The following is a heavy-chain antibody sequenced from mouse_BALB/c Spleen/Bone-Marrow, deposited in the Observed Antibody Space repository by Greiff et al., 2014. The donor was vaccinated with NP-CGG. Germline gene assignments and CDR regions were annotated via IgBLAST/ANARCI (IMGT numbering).Heavy chain of an antibody. D-gene: IGHD1-2*01. CDR2: INPYNGDT. CDR1: GYSFTGYF. CDR3: ASSFITTAYYFDY. J-gene: IGHJ2*01. V-gene: IGHV1-20*02. Sequence: VQLQQSGPELVKPGASVKISCKASGYSFTGYFMNWVMQSHGKSLEWIGRINPYNGDTLYNQKFKGKATLTVDKSSSTAHMELRSLASEDSAVYYCASSFITTAYYFDYWGQGTTLTVSS.